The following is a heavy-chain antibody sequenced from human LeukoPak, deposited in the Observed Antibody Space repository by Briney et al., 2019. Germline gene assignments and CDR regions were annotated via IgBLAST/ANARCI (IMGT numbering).Heavy chain of an antibody. CDR2: IYYSGST. V-gene: IGHV4-39*01. Sequence: TSETLSLTCTVSGGSISSSSYYWGWIRQPPGEGLEWIGSIYYSGSTYYNPSLKSRVTISVDTSKNQFSLKLSSVTAADTAVYYCARHSPYSNYAFDIWGQGTMVTVSS. J-gene: IGHJ3*02. CDR3: ARHSPYSNYAFDI. D-gene: IGHD4-11*01. CDR1: GGSISSSSYY.